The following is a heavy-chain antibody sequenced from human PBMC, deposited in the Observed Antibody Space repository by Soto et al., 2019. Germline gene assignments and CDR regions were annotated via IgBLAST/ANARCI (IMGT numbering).Heavy chain of an antibody. CDR3: ARSRGKPEPDSSSSLNWFDP. D-gene: IGHD6-6*01. V-gene: IGHV1-69*01. J-gene: IGHJ5*02. Sequence: QVQLVPSGAEVQKPGSSVKVSCTASGGTFSSYAISWVRQAPGQGLEWMGGIIPIFGTANYAQKFQGRVTITADESTSTAYMELSSLRSEDTAVYYCARSRGKPEPDSSSSLNWFDPWGQGTLVTVSS. CDR1: GGTFSSYA. CDR2: IIPIFGTA.